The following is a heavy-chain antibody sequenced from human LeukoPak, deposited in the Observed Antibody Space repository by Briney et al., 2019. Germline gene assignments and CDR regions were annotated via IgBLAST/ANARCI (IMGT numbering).Heavy chain of an antibody. CDR3: AGRYCSTTSCPVDY. D-gene: IGHD2-2*01. J-gene: IGHJ4*02. V-gene: IGHV3-33*01. CDR1: GFTFNSYD. CDR2: IWYDGSNK. Sequence: GGSLRLSCAASGFTFNSYDMHWVRQAPGKGLEWVAIIWYDGSNKYYADSVKGRFTISRDNSKNTLYLQMNSLRAEDTAVYYCAGRYCSTTSCPVDYWGQGTLVTVSS.